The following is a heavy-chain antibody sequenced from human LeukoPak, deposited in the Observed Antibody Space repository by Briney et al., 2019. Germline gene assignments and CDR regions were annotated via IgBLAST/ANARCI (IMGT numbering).Heavy chain of an antibody. CDR1: GFTFSSYD. V-gene: IGHV3-30*02. Sequence: PGGSLRLSCAASGFTFSSYDMHWVGQAPGKGLEWMAFIRYDGSNKYYADSVKGRFTISRDTSKTTLYLQMNSLRAEDTAVYYCAKXNNXXXPWXQGTLVTVSS. CDR2: IRYDGSNK. J-gene: IGHJ5*02. CDR3: AKXNNXXXP.